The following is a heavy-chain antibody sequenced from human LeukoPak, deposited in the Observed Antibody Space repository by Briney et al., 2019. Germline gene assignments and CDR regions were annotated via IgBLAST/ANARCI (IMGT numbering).Heavy chain of an antibody. CDR2: ISNNGGSS. D-gene: IGHD1-1*01. V-gene: IGHV3-64D*09. Sequence: GGSLRLSCSASGFTFNAYAMYWVRQAPGKGLEYVSGISNNGGSSFYADSVKGRFTISRDNSKNTLYLQMSSLRAEDTAVYYCVKITSVTGGDCWGQGTRLTVSS. CDR1: GFTFNAYA. J-gene: IGHJ4*02. CDR3: VKITSVTGGDC.